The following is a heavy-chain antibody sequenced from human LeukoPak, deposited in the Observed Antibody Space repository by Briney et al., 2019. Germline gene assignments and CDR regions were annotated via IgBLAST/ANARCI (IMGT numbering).Heavy chain of an antibody. CDR1: GGSISSSSYY. V-gene: IGHV4-39*07. D-gene: IGHD3-22*01. CDR3: ARDRYYYDSSGYYNWFDP. CDR2: IYYSGST. Sequence: SETLSLTCTVSGGSISSSSYYWGWIRQPPGKGLEWIGSIYYSGSTYYNPSLKSRVTMSVDTSKNQVSLKLSSVTAADTAVYYCARDRYYYDSSGYYNWFDPWGQGTLVTVSS. J-gene: IGHJ5*02.